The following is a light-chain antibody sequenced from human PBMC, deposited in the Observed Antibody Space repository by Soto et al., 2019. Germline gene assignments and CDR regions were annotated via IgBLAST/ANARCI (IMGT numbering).Light chain of an antibody. J-gene: IGKJ5*01. CDR3: QQRNIWPPVT. CDR1: QSVGYH. Sequence: EIVLTQSPATLSLSPGERATLSCRASQSVGYHLAWYQQKPGQAPRLLIHGASTRAPGFPARFSGSGSGTDFTLTISSLQSEDFAVYYCQQRNIWPPVTFGQGTRLEIK. CDR2: GAS. V-gene: IGKV3-11*01.